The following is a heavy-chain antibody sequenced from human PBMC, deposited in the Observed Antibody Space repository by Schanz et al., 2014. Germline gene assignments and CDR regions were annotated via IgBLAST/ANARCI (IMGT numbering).Heavy chain of an antibody. D-gene: IGHD6-19*01. CDR2: IMPLRGIG. V-gene: IGHV1-69*02. CDR1: GDTFSKYN. J-gene: IGHJ6*02. CDR3: TRLRRADPNGFDV. Sequence: QVQLVQSGPEVKKPGSSVKVSCQAFGDTFSKYNIMWVRQVPGQGLEWLGRIMPLRGIGNNAWKFQDRLTITADKSMNITYTELSSLGTEDTAVYYCTRLRRADPNGFDVSGQGTTXTVS.